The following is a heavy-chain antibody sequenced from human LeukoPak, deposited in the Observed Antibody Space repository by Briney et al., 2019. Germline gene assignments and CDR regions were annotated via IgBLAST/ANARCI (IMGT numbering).Heavy chain of an antibody. V-gene: IGHV1-18*01. CDR2: ISTSNGNT. J-gene: IGHJ4*02. CDR1: GYTFISYG. Sequence: AAVKVSCKASGYTFISYGISWVRQAPEQGLEWMGWISTSNGNTNYAQKLQGRVTMTTDASRSTAYMELRSLRSDDTAVYYCARDLRCGGPSDYWGQGTLVTVSS. CDR3: ARDLRCGGPSDY. D-gene: IGHD2-15*01.